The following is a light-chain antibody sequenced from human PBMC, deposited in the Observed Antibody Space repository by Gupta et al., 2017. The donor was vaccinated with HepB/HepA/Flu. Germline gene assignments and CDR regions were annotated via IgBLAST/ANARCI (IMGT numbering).Light chain of an antibody. V-gene: IGKV3-11*01. CDR3: QQHDNWPLT. Sequence: EIVLTQSPATLSLSPGERATLSCRTSQSVGNYLAWYRQKPGQSPRLLMHDTSIRATGIPARFSGSGSGTDFTLTISYLEPEDFAVYYCQQHDNWPLTFGGGTRVDIK. J-gene: IGKJ4*01. CDR1: QSVGNY. CDR2: DTS.